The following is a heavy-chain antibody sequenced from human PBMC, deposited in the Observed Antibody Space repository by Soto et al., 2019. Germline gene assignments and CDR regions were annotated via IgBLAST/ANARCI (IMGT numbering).Heavy chain of an antibody. J-gene: IGHJ6*03. V-gene: IGHV4-59*01. CDR1: GGSISSDY. CDR3: AGMVAAFPLVDYYYYYMDV. D-gene: IGHD2-15*01. Sequence: SETLSLTCTVSGGSISSDYWSWIRQPPGKGLEWIGYIYYSGSTNYNPSLKSRVTISVDTSKNQFSLKLSSVTAADTAVYYCAGMVAAFPLVDYYYYYMDVWGKGTTVTVSS. CDR2: IYYSGST.